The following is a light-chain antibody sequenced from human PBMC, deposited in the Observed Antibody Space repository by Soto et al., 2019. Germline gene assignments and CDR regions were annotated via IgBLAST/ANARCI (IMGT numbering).Light chain of an antibody. J-gene: IGKJ5*01. CDR2: DTS. V-gene: IGKV3-11*01. CDR1: QSVSNF. CDR3: QQRSNWPPIT. Sequence: EIVLTQSPGTLSLSPGKRATLSCRASQSVSNFLAWYQQKPGQAPRLLIYDTSNRATGIPARFSGSGSGTDFTLTINNLDPEDFAVYYCQQRSNWPPITFGQGTRLEIK.